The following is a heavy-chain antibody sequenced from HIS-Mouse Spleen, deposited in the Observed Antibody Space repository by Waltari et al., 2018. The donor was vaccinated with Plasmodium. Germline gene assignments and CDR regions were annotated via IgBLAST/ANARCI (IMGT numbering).Heavy chain of an antibody. J-gene: IGHJ4*02. CDR3: ARDRITGTSYFDY. CDR2: IYYSGST. D-gene: IGHD1-7*01. CDR1: GGSISSRSYS. Sequence: QLQLQESGPGLVKPSETLSLTCTVSGGSISSRSYSWGWIRQPPGKGLEWIGSIYYSGSTYYNPSLKSRVTISVDTSKNQFSLKLSSVTAADTAVYYCARDRITGTSYFDYWGQGTLVTVSS. V-gene: IGHV4-39*07.